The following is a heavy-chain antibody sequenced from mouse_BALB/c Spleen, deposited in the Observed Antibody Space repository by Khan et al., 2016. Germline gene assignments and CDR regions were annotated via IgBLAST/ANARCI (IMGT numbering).Heavy chain of an antibody. Sequence: QVQLKESGAELVRPGSSVKISCKASGYAFSIYWMNWVKQRPGQGLEWIGQIYPGDGDTDYNGKFKDKATLTADKSSSTAYMQLSSLTSEDSAVYVCARSGYGYDYWGQGTTLTVSS. J-gene: IGHJ2*01. CDR2: IYPGDGDT. CDR1: GYAFSIYW. D-gene: IGHD2-2*01. CDR3: ARSGYGYDY. V-gene: IGHV1-80*01.